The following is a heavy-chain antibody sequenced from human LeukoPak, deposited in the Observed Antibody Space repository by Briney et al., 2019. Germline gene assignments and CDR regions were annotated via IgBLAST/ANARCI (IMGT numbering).Heavy chain of an antibody. CDR3: ARQATSASYSYDY. J-gene: IGHJ4*02. Sequence: KPSETLSLTCTVSGGSFSGYYWSWIRQPPGEGLEWIGFIYTSGSPSYNPSLKSRVTISIDTSKNQFSLKLSSVTAADTAVYYCARQATSASYSYDYWGQGTLATVSS. D-gene: IGHD1-26*01. CDR2: IYTSGSP. CDR1: GGSFSGYY. V-gene: IGHV4-4*09.